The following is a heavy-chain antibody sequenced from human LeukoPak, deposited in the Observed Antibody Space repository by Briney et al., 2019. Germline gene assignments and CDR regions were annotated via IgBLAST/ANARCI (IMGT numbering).Heavy chain of an antibody. D-gene: IGHD3-9*01. CDR1: GGSISSYY. CDR3: ARHGRDRYYDILTGYYAHYYMDV. Sequence: SETLSLTCTVSGGSISSYYWSWIRQPPGKGLEWIGYIYTSGSTNYNPCLTSRVTLSVDTSKNQFSLKLSSVTAADTAVYYCARHGRDRYYDILTGYYAHYYMDVWGKGTTVTVSS. CDR2: IYTSGST. J-gene: IGHJ6*03. V-gene: IGHV4-4*09.